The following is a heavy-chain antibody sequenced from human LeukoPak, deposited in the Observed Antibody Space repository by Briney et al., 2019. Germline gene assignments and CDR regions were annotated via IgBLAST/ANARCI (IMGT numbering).Heavy chain of an antibody. CDR1: GYTFTSYA. V-gene: IGHV1-3*01. Sequence: GASVKVSCKASGYTFTSYAMHWVRQAPGQRLEWMGWINAGNGNTKYSQKFQGRVTITRDTSASTAYMELSSLRSEDTAVYYCARDLSGSGSFDYWGQGTLVTVSS. D-gene: IGHD6-19*01. CDR3: ARDLSGSGSFDY. CDR2: INAGNGNT. J-gene: IGHJ4*02.